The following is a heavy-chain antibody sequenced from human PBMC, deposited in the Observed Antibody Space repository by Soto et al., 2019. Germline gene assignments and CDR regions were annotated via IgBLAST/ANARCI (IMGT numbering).Heavy chain of an antibody. D-gene: IGHD6-6*01. CDR3: ARNESSNIYGMDV. Sequence: FLRLSCAASGFTFSSYSMNWVRQAPGKGLEWVSSISSSSFSINYADSVKGRFSIPRDNAQNSLHLQMNNLRAEDTAVYYCARNESSNIYGMDVWGQGTTVTVSS. CDR2: ISSSSFSI. V-gene: IGHV3-21*01. J-gene: IGHJ6*02. CDR1: GFTFSSYS.